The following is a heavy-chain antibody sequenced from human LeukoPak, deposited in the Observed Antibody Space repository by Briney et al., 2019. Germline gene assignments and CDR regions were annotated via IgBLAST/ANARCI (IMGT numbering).Heavy chain of an antibody. CDR1: GFTFSSYG. CDR2: IRYDGSNK. V-gene: IGHV3-30*02. J-gene: IGHJ3*02. D-gene: IGHD2-15*01. CDR3: AHCSGGSCYSNAFDI. Sequence: PGGSLRLSCAASGFTFSSYGMHWVRQAPGKGLEWVAFIRYDGSNKYYADSVKGRFTISRDNSKNTLYLQMNSPRAEDTAVYYCAHCSGGSCYSNAFDIWGQGTMVTVSS.